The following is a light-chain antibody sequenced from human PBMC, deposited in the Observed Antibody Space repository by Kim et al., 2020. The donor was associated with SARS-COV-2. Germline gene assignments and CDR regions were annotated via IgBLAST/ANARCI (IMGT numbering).Light chain of an antibody. CDR1: NSNIGAGYE. Sequence: RVTSSCTGSNSNIGAGYEVHWYQQLPGTAPKLVIYANTNRPSGIPDRFSGSKSGTSASLAITGLLAADEADYYCQSYDSGLGGSVFGTGTKVTVL. CDR2: ANT. J-gene: IGLJ1*01. CDR3: QSYDSGLGGSV. V-gene: IGLV1-40*01.